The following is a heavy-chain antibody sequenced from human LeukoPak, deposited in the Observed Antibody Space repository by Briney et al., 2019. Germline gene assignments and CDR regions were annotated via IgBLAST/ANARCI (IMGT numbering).Heavy chain of an antibody. Sequence: GGSLRLSCAASGFSFSSYWMSWVRQAPGKGLEWVANIKQDGSEKHYVDSVKGRFTISRDNAKNSVYLQMDSLRAEDTAVYYCARDGPSSSPTSGWFDPWGQGTLVTVSS. CDR1: GFSFSSYW. CDR3: ARDGPSSSPTSGWFDP. J-gene: IGHJ5*02. CDR2: IKQDGSEK. V-gene: IGHV3-7*03. D-gene: IGHD1-1*01.